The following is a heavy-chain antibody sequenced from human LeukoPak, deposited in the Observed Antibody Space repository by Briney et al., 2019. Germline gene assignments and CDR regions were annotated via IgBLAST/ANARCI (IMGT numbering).Heavy chain of an antibody. Sequence: PGGSLRLSCAASGFTFSSYAMSWVRQAPGKGLEWVSAISGSGGSTYYADSVKGRSTISRDNSKNKLYLQMNSLRAEDTAVYYCAKDLEPDDILTGCGAFDYWGQGTLVTVSS. D-gene: IGHD3-9*01. CDR3: AKDLEPDDILTGCGAFDY. CDR1: GFTFSSYA. V-gene: IGHV3-23*01. J-gene: IGHJ4*02. CDR2: ISGSGGST.